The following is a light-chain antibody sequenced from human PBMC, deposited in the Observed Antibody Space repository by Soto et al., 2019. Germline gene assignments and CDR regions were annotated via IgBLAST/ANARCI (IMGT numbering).Light chain of an antibody. CDR1: QSISTW. CDR2: DAS. Sequence: DIQMTQSPSTLSASVGDRVTITCRASQSISTWLAWYQQKPGNAPKVLIYDASTLESGVPSRFSGSGSGTEFTLTINSLLPDDFATYYCQQYDSYSWTFGQGTKVDIK. J-gene: IGKJ1*01. V-gene: IGKV1-5*01. CDR3: QQYDSYSWT.